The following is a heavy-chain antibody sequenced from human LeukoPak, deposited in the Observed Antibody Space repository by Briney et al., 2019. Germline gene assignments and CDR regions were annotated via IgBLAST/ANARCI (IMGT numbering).Heavy chain of an antibody. J-gene: IGHJ4*02. Sequence: ASVKVSCKASGYTFTGYYMHWVRQAPGQGLEWMGIINPSGGSTSYAQKFQGRVTMTTDTSTSTAYMELRSLRSDDTAVYYCARDSEQWLGTYYFDYWGQGTLVTVSS. V-gene: IGHV1-46*01. CDR1: GYTFTGYY. CDR2: INPSGGST. D-gene: IGHD6-19*01. CDR3: ARDSEQWLGTYYFDY.